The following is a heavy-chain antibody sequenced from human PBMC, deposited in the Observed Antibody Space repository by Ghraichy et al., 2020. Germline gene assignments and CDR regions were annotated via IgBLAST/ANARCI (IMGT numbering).Heavy chain of an antibody. CDR3: TRRGGVGATSSDY. D-gene: IGHD1-26*01. V-gene: IGHV3-73*01. J-gene: IGHJ4*02. CDR2: IRSKANSYAT. Sequence: GGSLRLSCAASGFTFSGSAMHWVRQASGKGLEWVGRIRSKANSYATAYAASVKGRFTISRDDSKNTAYLQMNSLKTEDTAVYYCTRRGGVGATSSDYWGQGTLVTVSS. CDR1: GFTFSGSA.